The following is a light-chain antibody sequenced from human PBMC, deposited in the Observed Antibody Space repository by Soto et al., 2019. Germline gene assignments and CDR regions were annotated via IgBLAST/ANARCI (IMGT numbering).Light chain of an antibody. CDR3: QQRSNGLT. CDR1: QSVRSH. CDR2: DVS. Sequence: IVLIQHPASPSFPLSENDTLPCRTSQSVRSHLAWYQQTPGQAPRLLIYDVSNRATGIPARFSGTGSGTEFTLTISGLEPEDFAVYYCQQRSNGLTFGGGTKVDIK. J-gene: IGKJ4*01. V-gene: IGKV3-11*01.